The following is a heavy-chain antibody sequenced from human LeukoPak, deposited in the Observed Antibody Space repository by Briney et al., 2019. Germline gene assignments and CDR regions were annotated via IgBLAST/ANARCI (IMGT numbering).Heavy chain of an antibody. CDR3: ARTLDTALPFDY. CDR1: XXXXXSYY. V-gene: IGHV4-59*01. CDR2: IYYSGST. Sequence: SETXSXXXXXSXXXXXSYYXSWIRXPPGKGLEWIGYIYYSGSTNYNPSLKSRVTISVDTSKNQFSLKLSSVTAADTAVYYCARTLDTALPFDYWGQGTLVTVSS. D-gene: IGHD5-18*01. J-gene: IGHJ4*02.